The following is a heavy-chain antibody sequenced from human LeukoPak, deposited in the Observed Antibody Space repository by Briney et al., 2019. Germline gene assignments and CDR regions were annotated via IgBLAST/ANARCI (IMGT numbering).Heavy chain of an antibody. D-gene: IGHD2-15*01. J-gene: IGHJ4*02. CDR3: ARAIELLSYSDY. CDR2: IYHSGST. CDR1: GGSISNSNW. Sequence: SETLSLTCAVSGGSISNSNWWSWVRQPPGKGLEWIGEIYHSGSTNYNPSLKSRVTISVDKSKNQFSLKLSSVTAADTAVYYCARAIELLSYSDYWGQGTLVTVSS. V-gene: IGHV4-4*02.